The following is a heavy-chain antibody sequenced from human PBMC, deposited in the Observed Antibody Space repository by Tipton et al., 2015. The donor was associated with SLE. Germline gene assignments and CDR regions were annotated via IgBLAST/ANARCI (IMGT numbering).Heavy chain of an antibody. CDR2: VNSDESAT. D-gene: IGHD3-3*01. J-gene: IGHJ4*02. CDR1: GFTFSTFW. CDR3: ARDQGRFQSYFDY. V-gene: IGHV3-74*01. Sequence: SLRLSCAASGFTFSTFWMHWVRQVPGKGLEWVSFVNSDESATYYADSVRGRFTIARDNARNTLWLQMNSLRAEDTAVYYCARDQGRFQSYFDYWGQGTLVTVSS.